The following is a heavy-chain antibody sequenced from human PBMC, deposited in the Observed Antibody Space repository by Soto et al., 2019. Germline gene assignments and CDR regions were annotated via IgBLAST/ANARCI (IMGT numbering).Heavy chain of an antibody. CDR1: GFTFSSYA. D-gene: IGHD3-3*01. Sequence: GGSLRLSCAASGFTFSSYAMSWVRQAPGKGLEWVSAISGSGGSTYYADSVKGRFTISRDNSKNALYLQMNSLRAEDTAVYYCAKDAKSLEWLPNFDYWGQGTLVTVSS. CDR2: ISGSGGST. J-gene: IGHJ4*02. V-gene: IGHV3-23*01. CDR3: AKDAKSLEWLPNFDY.